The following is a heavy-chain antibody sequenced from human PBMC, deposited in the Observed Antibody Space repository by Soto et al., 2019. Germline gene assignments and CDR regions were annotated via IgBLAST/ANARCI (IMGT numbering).Heavy chain of an antibody. CDR1: GGTFSSDA. D-gene: IGHD3-10*01. Sequence: QVQLVQSGAEVKKPGSSVKVSCKASGGTFSSDAISWVRQAPGQGLEWMGGIIPIFGTANYAQKFQGRVTITADESTSTAYMELSSLRSEDTAVYYCASHPPPGDYYYYYGMDVWGQGTTVTVSS. CDR3: ASHPPPGDYYYYYGMDV. V-gene: IGHV1-69*01. J-gene: IGHJ6*02. CDR2: IIPIFGTA.